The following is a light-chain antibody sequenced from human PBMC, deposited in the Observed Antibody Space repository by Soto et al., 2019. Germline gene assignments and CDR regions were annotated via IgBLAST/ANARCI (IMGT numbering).Light chain of an antibody. CDR1: SSDVGGDRY. Sequence: QSALTQPASVSGSPGQSITISCTGTSSDVGGDRYVSWYQQHPGKAPKVMIYEVSNRPAGVSIRFSGSKSGNTASLTISGLQAEDEADYYCASNTAGYTRLFGTVTKVTVL. CDR2: EVS. J-gene: IGLJ3*02. V-gene: IGLV2-14*01. CDR3: ASNTAGYTRL.